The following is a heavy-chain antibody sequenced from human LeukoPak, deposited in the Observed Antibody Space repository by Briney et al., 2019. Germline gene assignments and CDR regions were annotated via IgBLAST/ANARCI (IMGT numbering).Heavy chain of an antibody. D-gene: IGHD6-13*01. CDR1: GYTFTGYY. CDR3: AGYTSSSSYWYFDL. J-gene: IGHJ2*01. CDR2: INPNSGGT. V-gene: IGHV1-2*02. Sequence: ASVKVSCKASGYTFTGYYMHWVRQAPGQGLEWMGWINPNSGGTNYAQKFQGRVTMTRDTSISTAYMELSRLRSDDTVVYYCAGYTSSSSYWYFDLWGRGTLVTVSS.